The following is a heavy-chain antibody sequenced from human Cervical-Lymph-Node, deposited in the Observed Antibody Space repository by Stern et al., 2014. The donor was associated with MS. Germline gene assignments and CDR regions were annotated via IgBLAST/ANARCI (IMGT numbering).Heavy chain of an antibody. Sequence: QLQLQESGSGLVKPSQTLSLTCAVSGGSISSGGYSWSWIPQPPGKGLEWIGYIYHSGSTYYNPSLKSRVTISVDRSKNQFPLKLSSVTAADTAVYYCARSSTVTPNAFDIWGQGTMVTVSS. D-gene: IGHD4-17*01. CDR1: GGSISSGGYS. V-gene: IGHV4-30-2*01. J-gene: IGHJ3*02. CDR3: ARSSTVTPNAFDI. CDR2: IYHSGST.